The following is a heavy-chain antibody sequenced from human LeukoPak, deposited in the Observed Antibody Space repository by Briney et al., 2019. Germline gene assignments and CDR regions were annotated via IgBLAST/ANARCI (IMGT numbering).Heavy chain of an antibody. CDR1: GGSISDYY. D-gene: IGHD3-10*01. V-gene: IGHV4-59*01. CDR3: ARGGLSGFDY. J-gene: IGHJ4*02. Sequence: PSETLSLTCSVSGGSISDYYWGWVRQPPGKGLEWIGYIYYSGKTTYNPSLTSRVTMSLDTSKNQFSLKLSSVTTADTAVYYCARGGLSGFDYWGQGTLVTVSS. CDR2: IYYSGKT.